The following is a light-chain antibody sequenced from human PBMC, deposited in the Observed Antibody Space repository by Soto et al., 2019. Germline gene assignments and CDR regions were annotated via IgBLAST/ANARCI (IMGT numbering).Light chain of an antibody. CDR2: KAS. J-gene: IGKJ1*01. CDR1: QSINSR. CDR3: QQYNNYWT. Sequence: DIQMTQSASTLPASVGDRVTITCRASQSINSRLAWYQQKPGKAPNLLIYKASSLESGVPSRVSGSGSGTEFTLTISSLQPDDFATYYCQQYNNYWTFGQGTKVEIK. V-gene: IGKV1-5*03.